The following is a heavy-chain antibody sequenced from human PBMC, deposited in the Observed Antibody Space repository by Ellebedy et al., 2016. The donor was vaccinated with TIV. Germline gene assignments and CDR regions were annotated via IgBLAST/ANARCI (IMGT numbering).Heavy chain of an antibody. V-gene: IGHV4-34*01. D-gene: IGHD3-10*01. CDR1: GFAFSSYN. J-gene: IGHJ4*02. CDR3: ARAGLNYYGSGSYEDY. CDR2: INHSGST. Sequence: GSLRLSCEASGFAFSSYNMNWVRQAPGKGLEWIGEINHSGSTNYNPSLKSRVTISVDTSKNQFSLKLSSVTAADTAVYYCARAGLNYYGSGSYEDYWGQGTLVTVSS.